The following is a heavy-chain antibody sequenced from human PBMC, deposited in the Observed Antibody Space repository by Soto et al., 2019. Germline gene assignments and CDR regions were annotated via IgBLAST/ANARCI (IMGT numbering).Heavy chain of an antibody. V-gene: IGHV3-23*01. J-gene: IGHJ4*02. CDR1: GFTFSSYA. CDR3: AKDLLGGTYYVGGPDY. Sequence: EVQLLESGGGLVQPGGSLRLSCAASGFTFSSYAMSWVRQAPGKGLEWVSAISGSGGSTYYADSVKGRFTISRDNSKNTLYLQMNSLRAEDTAVYHCAKDLLGGTYYVGGPDYWGQGTLVTVSS. D-gene: IGHD1-26*01. CDR2: ISGSGGST.